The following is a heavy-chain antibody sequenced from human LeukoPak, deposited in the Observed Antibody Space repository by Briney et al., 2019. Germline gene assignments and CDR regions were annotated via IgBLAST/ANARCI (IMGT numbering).Heavy chain of an antibody. V-gene: IGHV3-30*18. D-gene: IGHD4-23*01. Sequence: PGRSLRLSCAASGFTFSTYGMHWVRQAPSKGLEWVAVISNDADREYYGDSVKGRFSISRDNSRNTLYLQMNSLRAEDTAVYFCAKPTRGSGNSFLIDFWGQGTLVTVSS. J-gene: IGHJ4*02. CDR2: ISNDADRE. CDR1: GFTFSTYG. CDR3: AKPTRGSGNSFLIDF.